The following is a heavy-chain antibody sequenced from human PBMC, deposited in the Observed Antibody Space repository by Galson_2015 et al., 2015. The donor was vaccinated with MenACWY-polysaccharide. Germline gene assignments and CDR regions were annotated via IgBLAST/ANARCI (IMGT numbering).Heavy chain of an antibody. CDR2: MNPNSGNT. CDR1: GYTFTSYD. J-gene: IGHJ6*03. V-gene: IGHV1-8*01. CDR3: ARPVRDARIHYCYMDV. D-gene: IGHD2-15*01. Sequence: SVKVSCKASGYTFTSYDINWVRQATGQGLEWMGWMNPNSGNTGYVQKFQGRVTMTRNTSISTAYMELSSLRSEDTAVYYCARPVRDARIHYCYMDVWGKGTTVTVSS.